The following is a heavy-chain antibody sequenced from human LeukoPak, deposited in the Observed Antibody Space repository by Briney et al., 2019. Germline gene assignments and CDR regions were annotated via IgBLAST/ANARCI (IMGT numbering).Heavy chain of an antibody. CDR1: GFTFSSYA. J-gene: IGHJ4*02. V-gene: IGHV3-23*01. CDR3: ANHYYNLGSYFWALDY. CDR2: ISGSGGST. D-gene: IGHD3-10*01. Sequence: GGSLRLSCAASGFTFSSYAMSWVRQAPGKGLEWVSAISGSGGSTYYADSVRGRFAISRDNSRNTLFLQMNSLRGEDTAVYYCANHYYNLGSYFWALDYWGQGTLVTVSS.